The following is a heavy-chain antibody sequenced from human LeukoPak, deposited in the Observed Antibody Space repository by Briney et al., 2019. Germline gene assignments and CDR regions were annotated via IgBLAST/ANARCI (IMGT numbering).Heavy chain of an antibody. J-gene: IGHJ4*02. CDR3: ARGRWEPLPHFDY. D-gene: IGHD1-26*01. Sequence: PSQTLSLTCTVSGGSISSGSYYWSWIRQPAGKGLEWIGRIYTSGSTNYNPSLKSRVTISVDTSKNQFSLKLSSVTAADTAVYYCARGRWEPLPHFDYWGQGTLVTVSS. CDR2: IYTSGST. V-gene: IGHV4-61*02. CDR1: GGSISSGSYY.